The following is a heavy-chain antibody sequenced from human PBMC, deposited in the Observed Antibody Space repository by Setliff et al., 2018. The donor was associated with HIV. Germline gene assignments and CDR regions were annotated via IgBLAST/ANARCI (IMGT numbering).Heavy chain of an antibody. CDR3: ARHVIGVVMLYSWDAFDY. J-gene: IGHJ4*02. D-gene: IGHD3-16*01. Sequence: PSETLSLTCAVYGGPLSGYFWSWIRQSPGKGLEWIGEISFSGTTNYNPSLKSRVIMSVDRSRSQLSLKVNSVTAADTATYYCARHVIGVVMLYSWDAFDYWGRGTLVTVSS. CDR1: GGPLSGYF. V-gene: IGHV4-34*01. CDR2: ISFSGTT.